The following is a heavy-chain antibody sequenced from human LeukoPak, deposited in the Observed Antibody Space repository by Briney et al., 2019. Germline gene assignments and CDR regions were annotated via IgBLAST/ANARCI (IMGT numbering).Heavy chain of an antibody. Sequence: GGSLRLSCAASGFTFSSYAMSWVRQAPGKGLEWVSAISGSGGSTYYADSVKGRFTISRDNSKNTLYLQMNSLRAEDTAVYYCAKCGPESIVVVPAAIRGVDYYYYMDVWGKGTTVTVSS. CDR1: GFTFSSYA. V-gene: IGHV3-23*01. J-gene: IGHJ6*03. CDR3: AKCGPESIVVVPAAIRGVDYYYYMDV. CDR2: ISGSGGST. D-gene: IGHD2-2*02.